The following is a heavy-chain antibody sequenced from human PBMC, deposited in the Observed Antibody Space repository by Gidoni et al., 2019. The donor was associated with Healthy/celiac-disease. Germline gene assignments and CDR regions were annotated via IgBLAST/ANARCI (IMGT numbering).Heavy chain of an antibody. CDR1: GFPFVHAA. CDR2: IRSKDYGGTT. J-gene: IGHJ5*02. V-gene: IGHV3-49*05. D-gene: IGHD1-7*01. Sequence: EVQLVESGGGLVKPGRSLRLSCTASGFPFVHAAMSWFRQAQGKGLEWVGFIRSKDYGGTTEYAASVKGRFTISRDDSKSIAYLQMNSLKTEDTAVYYCTRDGGDFNWNYESWFDTWGQGTLVTVSS. CDR3: TRDGGDFNWNYESWFDT.